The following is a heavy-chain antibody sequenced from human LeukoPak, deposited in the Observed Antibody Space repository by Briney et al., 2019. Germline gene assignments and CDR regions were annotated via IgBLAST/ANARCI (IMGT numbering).Heavy chain of an antibody. V-gene: IGHV4-38-2*02. CDR1: GYSISSGSY. CDR2: IHHSGRT. J-gene: IGHJ4*02. Sequence: SETLSLTCAVSGYSISSGSYWGWIRQPPGKGLEWIGSIHHSGRTYYNPSLKSRVTISVDTSKNQFSLRVNSVTAADTAVYYCARDRCSGGNCYSDYWGQGTLVTVSS. D-gene: IGHD2-15*01. CDR3: ARDRCSGGNCYSDY.